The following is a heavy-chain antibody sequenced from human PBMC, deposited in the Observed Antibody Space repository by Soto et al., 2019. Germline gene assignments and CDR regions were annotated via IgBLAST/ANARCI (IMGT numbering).Heavy chain of an antibody. CDR1: VGSISSNY. CDR2: VYNSGST. Sequence: SETLSLTCTDSVGSISSNYWTWIRQPPGKGLEWIGYVYNSGSTNYNPSLKSRVTISEDTSKSQFSLKVNSMTAADTAVYYCARYRREAVAGYTLDNWGQGILVTVSS. V-gene: IGHV4-59*01. J-gene: IGHJ4*02. CDR3: ARYRREAVAGYTLDN. D-gene: IGHD6-13*01.